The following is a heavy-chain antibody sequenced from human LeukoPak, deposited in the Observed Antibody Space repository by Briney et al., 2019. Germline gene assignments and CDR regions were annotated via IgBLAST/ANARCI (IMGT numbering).Heavy chain of an antibody. D-gene: IGHD6-25*01. V-gene: IGHV3-11*06. J-gene: IGHJ4*02. Sequence: GGSLRLSCAASGFTFSDYYMSWIRQAPGKGLEWVSYISSSSYTNYADSVKGRFTISRDNAKNSLYLQMNSLRAEDTAVYYCARQRGQRKASDYWGQGTLVTVSS. CDR2: ISSSSYT. CDR1: GFTFSDYY. CDR3: ARQRGQRKASDY.